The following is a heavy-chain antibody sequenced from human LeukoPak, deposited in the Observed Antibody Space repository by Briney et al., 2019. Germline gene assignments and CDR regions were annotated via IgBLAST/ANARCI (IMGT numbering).Heavy chain of an antibody. Sequence: GGSLRLSCAASGFTFSSYGMHWVRQAPGKGLEWVAFIRYDGSNKYYADSVKGRFTISRDNAKNSLYLQMNSLRAEDTALYYCAKGDGVTTWRGYYYMDVWGKGTTVTISS. J-gene: IGHJ6*03. CDR3: AKGDGVTTWRGYYYMDV. CDR1: GFTFSSYG. V-gene: IGHV3-30*02. D-gene: IGHD4-17*01. CDR2: IRYDGSNK.